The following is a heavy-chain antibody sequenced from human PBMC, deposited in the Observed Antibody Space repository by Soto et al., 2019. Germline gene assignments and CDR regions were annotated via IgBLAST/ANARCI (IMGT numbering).Heavy chain of an antibody. CDR1: SGSLSSSNW. CDR2: IYDRGST. V-gene: IGHV4-4*02. D-gene: IGHD2-15*01. J-gene: IGHJ6*03. Sequence: QMQLQESGPGLVKPSGTLSLTCAVSSGSLSSSNWWSWVRQSPGKGLEWIGEIYDRGSTNYSPSLKSRVTISVDKPKNQVSLKLISVTAADTAIYYCATRMTDTRVYYYYYMDVWGKGTAVTDSS. CDR3: ATRMTDTRVYYYYYMDV.